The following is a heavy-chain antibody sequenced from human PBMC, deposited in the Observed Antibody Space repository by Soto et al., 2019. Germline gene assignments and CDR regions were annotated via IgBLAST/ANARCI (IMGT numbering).Heavy chain of an antibody. D-gene: IGHD1-26*01. CDR2: INPNSGGT. CDR1: GYTFTGYY. CDR3: ARDLRSGSYQNYYYYGMDV. Sequence: ASVKVSCKASGYTFTGYYMHWVRQAPGQGLEWMGWINPNSGGTNYAQKFQGWVTMTRDTSISTAYMELSRLRSDDTAVYYCARDLRSGSYQNYYYYGMDVWGQGTTVTVSS. V-gene: IGHV1-2*04. J-gene: IGHJ6*02.